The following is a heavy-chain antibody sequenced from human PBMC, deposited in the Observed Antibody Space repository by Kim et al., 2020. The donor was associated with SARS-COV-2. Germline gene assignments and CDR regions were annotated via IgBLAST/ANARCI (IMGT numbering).Heavy chain of an antibody. CDR2: IIPISGTT. D-gene: IGHD6-19*01. Sequence: SVKVSCKVSGGTFNSYEISWVRQAPGQGLEWMGGIIPISGTTAYAQKFQGRVTIFADESTDTVFMELKRLKSEDTAVYFCARDESGYSSGWSFDQWGQGTLVTASS. CDR1: GGTFNSYE. J-gene: IGHJ4*02. V-gene: IGHV1-69*13. CDR3: ARDESGYSSGWSFDQ.